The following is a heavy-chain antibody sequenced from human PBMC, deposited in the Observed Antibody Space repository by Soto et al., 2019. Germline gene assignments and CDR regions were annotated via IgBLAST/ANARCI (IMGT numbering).Heavy chain of an antibody. D-gene: IGHD2-2*01. CDR2: ISDSGST. Sequence: LRLSCAASGFSFNNYAMNWVRQAPGQGLEWVSTISDSGSTYYADSVKGRFTISRDNSKNTLYLQMKSLRAEDTAVYFCAKDVGGHYCTPTSCLYFFHSWGRGTLVTVSS. J-gene: IGHJ4*02. CDR1: GFSFNNYA. CDR3: AKDVGGHYCTPTSCLYFFHS. V-gene: IGHV3-23*01.